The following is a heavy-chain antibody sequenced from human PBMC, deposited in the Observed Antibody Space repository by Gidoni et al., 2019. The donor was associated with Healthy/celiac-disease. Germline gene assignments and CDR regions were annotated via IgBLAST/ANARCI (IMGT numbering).Heavy chain of an antibody. D-gene: IGHD5-12*01. CDR3: ARYSGYDWGGYYYYYGMDV. CDR1: GGSISSYY. V-gene: IGHV4-59*01. Sequence: QVQLQESGPGLVKPSETLSLTCTVSGGSISSYYWSWIRQPPGKGLEWIGYIYYSGSTNYNPSLKSRVTISVDTSKNQFSLKLSSVTAADTAVYYCARYSGYDWGGYYYYYGMDVWGQGTTVTVSS. CDR2: IYYSGST. J-gene: IGHJ6*02.